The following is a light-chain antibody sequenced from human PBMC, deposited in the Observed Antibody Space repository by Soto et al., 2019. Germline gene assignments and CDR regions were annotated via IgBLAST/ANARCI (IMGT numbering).Light chain of an antibody. CDR2: DAS. CDR1: QSISTS. J-gene: IGKJ2*01. CDR3: QQSYSTPRYT. V-gene: IGKV1-39*01. Sequence: DFQMTQSPSSLSASVGDSVTITCRASQSISTSLNWYQQKPGKAPKFLIYDASRLQSGVPSRFSGSGSGTDFTLTISSLQPEDFATYYCQQSYSTPRYTFGQGTKLEIK.